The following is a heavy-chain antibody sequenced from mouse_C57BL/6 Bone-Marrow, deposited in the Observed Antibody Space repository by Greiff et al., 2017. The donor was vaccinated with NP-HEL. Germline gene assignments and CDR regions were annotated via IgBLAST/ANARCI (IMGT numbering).Heavy chain of an antibody. CDR3: ARYHYGGRNYAMDY. CDR2: IYPGSGST. J-gene: IGHJ4*01. V-gene: IGHV1-55*01. D-gene: IGHD2-4*01. CDR1: GYTFTSYW. Sequence: QVQLQQPGAVLVKPGASVKMSCKASGYTFTSYWITWVKQRPGQGLEWIGDIYPGSGSTNYNEKFKSKATLTVDTSSSTAYMQLSSLTSEDSAVYYCARYHYGGRNYAMDYWGQGTSVTVSS.